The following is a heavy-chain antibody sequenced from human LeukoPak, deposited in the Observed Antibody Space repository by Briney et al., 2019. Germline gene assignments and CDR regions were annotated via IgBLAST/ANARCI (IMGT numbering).Heavy chain of an antibody. J-gene: IGHJ4*02. Sequence: ASVKVSCKASGYTFTSYYMHWVRQAPGQGLEWMGIINPSGGSTSYAQKFQGRVTITADKSTSTAYMELSSLRSEDTAVYYCASPDILTGYYFDYWGQGTLVTVSS. V-gene: IGHV1-46*01. CDR3: ASPDILTGYYFDY. CDR2: INPSGGST. D-gene: IGHD3-9*01. CDR1: GYTFTSYY.